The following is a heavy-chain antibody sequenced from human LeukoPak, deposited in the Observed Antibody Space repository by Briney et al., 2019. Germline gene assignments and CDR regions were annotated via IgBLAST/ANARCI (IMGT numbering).Heavy chain of an antibody. J-gene: IGHJ3*02. Sequence: KPSETLSLTCTVSGGSISSYYWSWIRQPPGKGLEWIGYIYYSGSTNYNPSLKSRVAISVDTSKNQFSLKLSSVTAADTAVYYCARIYGDYVSDAFDIWGQGTMVTVSS. CDR1: GGSISSYY. CDR2: IYYSGST. V-gene: IGHV4-59*08. CDR3: ARIYGDYVSDAFDI. D-gene: IGHD4-17*01.